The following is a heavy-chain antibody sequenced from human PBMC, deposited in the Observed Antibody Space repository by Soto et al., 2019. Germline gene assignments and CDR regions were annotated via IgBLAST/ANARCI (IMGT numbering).Heavy chain of an antibody. V-gene: IGHV3-53*01. CDR3: ARIDWELLFDY. CDR1: VFTVSSNY. Sequence: WWSLRLSCSASVFTVSSNYMRWGRQAPGKGLEWVSVIYSGGSTYYADSVKGRFTISRDNSKNTMYLQMNSLRAEDTAVYYCARIDWELLFDYWGQGTLVTVSS. CDR2: IYSGGST. J-gene: IGHJ4*02. D-gene: IGHD1-26*01.